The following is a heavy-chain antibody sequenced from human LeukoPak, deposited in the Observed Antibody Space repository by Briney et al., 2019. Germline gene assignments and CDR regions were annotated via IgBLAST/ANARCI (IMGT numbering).Heavy chain of an antibody. V-gene: IGHV1-8*01. CDR3: ARGEIPNYDFWSGYYLYWFDP. CDR2: MNPNSGNT. Sequence: ASVKVSCKASGYTFTSYDINWARQATGQGLEWMGWMNPNSGNTGYAQKFQGRVTMTRNTSISTAYMELSSLRSEDTAVYYCARGEIPNYDFWSGYYLYWFDPWGQGTLVTVSS. D-gene: IGHD3-3*01. CDR1: GYTFTSYD. J-gene: IGHJ5*02.